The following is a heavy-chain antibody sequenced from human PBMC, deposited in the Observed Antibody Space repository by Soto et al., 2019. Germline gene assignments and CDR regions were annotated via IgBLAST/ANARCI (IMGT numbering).Heavy chain of an antibody. V-gene: IGHV3-23*01. D-gene: IGHD3-10*01. CDR1: GLTFGSRA. J-gene: IGHJ4*02. CDR3: ARGSTESYPGSRIFDF. CDR2: ITDNGGDA. Sequence: PGGSLRLSCVASGLTFGSRAMSWVRQAPGEGLQWVATITDNGGDAKYADSVRGRFVISRDNSKKTPYLQMTSLTAEDSAMYFCARGSTESYPGSRIFDFWGRGTLVTVSS.